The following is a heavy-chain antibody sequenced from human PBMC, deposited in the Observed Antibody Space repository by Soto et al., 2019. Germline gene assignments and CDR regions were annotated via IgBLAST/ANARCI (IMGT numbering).Heavy chain of an antibody. CDR3: AKESGSGYYRGYFDY. CDR2: ISGSGGST. D-gene: IGHD3-22*01. V-gene: IGHV3-23*01. Sequence: GGSLRLSCAASGFTFSSYAMSWVRQAPGKGLEWVSAISGSGGSTYYADSVKGRFTISRDNSKNTLYLQMNSLRAEDTAVYYCAKESGSGYYRGYFDYWGQGTLVTVAS. CDR1: GFTFSSYA. J-gene: IGHJ4*02.